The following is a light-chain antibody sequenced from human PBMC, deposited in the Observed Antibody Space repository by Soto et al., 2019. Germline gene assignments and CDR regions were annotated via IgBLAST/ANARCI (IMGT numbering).Light chain of an antibody. CDR1: SSNIVAGYE. CDR2: GNS. V-gene: IGLV1-40*01. Sequence: QSVLTQPPSVSGAPGQRVTISCTGSSSNIVAGYEVHWYQQLPGTAPKLPIYGNSNRPSGVPDRFSGSKSGTSASLAITGLQAEDGADYYCQSYDRSLSGYVVFGGGTKLTVL. CDR3: QSYDRSLSGYVV. J-gene: IGLJ2*01.